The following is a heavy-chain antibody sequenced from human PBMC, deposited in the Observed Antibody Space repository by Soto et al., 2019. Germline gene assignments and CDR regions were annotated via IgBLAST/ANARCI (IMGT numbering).Heavy chain of an antibody. CDR2: IKSKTDGGTT. CDR3: TTETYYYDSSGYTLYYYGMDV. CDR1: GFTFSSYS. Sequence: PGGSLRLSCAASGFTFSSYSMNWVRQAPGKGLEWVGRIKSKTDGGTTDYAAPVKGRFTISRDDSKNTLYLQMNSLKTEDTAVYYCTTETYYYDSSGYTLYYYGMDVWGQGTTVTVSS. D-gene: IGHD3-22*01. V-gene: IGHV3-15*01. J-gene: IGHJ6*02.